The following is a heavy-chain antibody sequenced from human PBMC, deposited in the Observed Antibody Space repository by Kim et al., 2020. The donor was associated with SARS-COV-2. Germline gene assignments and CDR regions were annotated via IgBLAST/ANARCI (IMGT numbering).Heavy chain of an antibody. J-gene: IGHJ6*03. Sequence: SETRSLTCAVSGGSINSGGFSWSWIRQPPGKGLEWIGSVYYSETPNYNPSLKTRVTISVDKSKNHFSLKLNSVTAADTAVYFCARARLPSISGYETYYL. V-gene: IGHV4-30-2*01. CDR2: VYYSETP. D-gene: IGHD5-12*01. CDR3: ARARLPSISGYETYYL. CDR1: GGSINSGGFS.